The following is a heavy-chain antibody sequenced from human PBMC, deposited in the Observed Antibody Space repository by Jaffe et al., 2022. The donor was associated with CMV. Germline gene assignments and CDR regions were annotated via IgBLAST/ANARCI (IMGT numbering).Heavy chain of an antibody. Sequence: QLQLQESGPGLVKPSETLSLTCSVSGGSIISGTYYWGWIRQPPGEGLEWIGSISYSGTTSYNLSLKSRVTISVDTSKKQFSLKLSSVTAADTAVYFCATRPPIQDDTRGHPFDYWGQGTLVTVSS. J-gene: IGHJ4*02. CDR1: GGSIISGTYY. CDR2: ISYSGTT. V-gene: IGHV4-39*01. D-gene: IGHD3-22*01. CDR3: ATRPPIQDDTRGHPFDY.